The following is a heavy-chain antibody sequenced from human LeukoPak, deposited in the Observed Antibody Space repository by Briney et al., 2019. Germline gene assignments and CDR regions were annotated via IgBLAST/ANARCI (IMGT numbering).Heavy chain of an antibody. Sequence: GGSLRLSCAASGFTFSSYAMHWVRQAPGKGLEWVAVISYDGSNKYYADSVKGRFTISRDNSKNTLYLQMNSLRAEDTAVYYCARDTYSSSWSFGYYFDYWGQGTLVTVSS. CDR2: ISYDGSNK. CDR1: GFTFSSYA. CDR3: ARDTYSSSWSFGYYFDY. J-gene: IGHJ4*02. V-gene: IGHV3-30-3*01. D-gene: IGHD6-13*01.